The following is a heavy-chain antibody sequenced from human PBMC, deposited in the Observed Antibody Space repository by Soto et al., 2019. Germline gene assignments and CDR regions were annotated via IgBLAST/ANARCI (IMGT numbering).Heavy chain of an antibody. CDR3: ATVFEH. V-gene: IGHV3-74*01. J-gene: IGHJ4*02. Sequence: GGSLRLSCVASGITFSGYWMHWVRQVPGKGLVWVARVDSAGSGTSYADTVKGRFTISRDNAKNTLSLQIDSLRVEDTAVYYCATVFEHWGQGIPVTVSS. CDR2: VDSAGSGT. CDR1: GITFSGYW.